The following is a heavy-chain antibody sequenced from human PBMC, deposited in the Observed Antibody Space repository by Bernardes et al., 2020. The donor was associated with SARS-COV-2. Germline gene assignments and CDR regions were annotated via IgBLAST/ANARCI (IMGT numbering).Heavy chain of an antibody. V-gene: IGHV3-21*01. CDR3: ARDPTSGWLQPDY. CDR2: ISSSSSYI. J-gene: IGHJ4*02. Sequence: EGSLRLSCAASGFTFSSYSMNWVRQAPGKGLEWVSSISSSSSYIYYADSVKGRFTISRDNAKNSLYLQMNSLRAEDTAVYYCARDPTSGWLQPDYWGQGTLVTVSS. CDR1: GFTFSSYS. D-gene: IGHD5-12*01.